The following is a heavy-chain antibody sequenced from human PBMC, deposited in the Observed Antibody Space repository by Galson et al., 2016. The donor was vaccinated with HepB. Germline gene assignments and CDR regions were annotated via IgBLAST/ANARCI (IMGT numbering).Heavy chain of an antibody. CDR1: GDSVSSNSAA. CDR2: TYYRSKWYT. J-gene: IGHJ4*02. V-gene: IGHV6-1*01. CDR3: ARGLFGVVWYFDY. Sequence: CAISGDSVSSNSAAWNWIRQSPSRGLEWLGKTYYRSKWYTEYAVSVNSRITINPDTSKNQFSLQLNSVTPEDTAVYYCARGLFGVVWYFDYWGQGTLVTVSS. D-gene: IGHD3-3*01.